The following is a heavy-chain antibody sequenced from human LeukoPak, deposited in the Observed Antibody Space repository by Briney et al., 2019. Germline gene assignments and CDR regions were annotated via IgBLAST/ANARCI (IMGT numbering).Heavy chain of an antibody. J-gene: IGHJ6*03. CDR2: IIPIFGTA. Sequence: SVKVSCKASGGTFSSYAISWVRQAPGQGLEWMGRIIPIFGTANYAQKFQGRVTITTDESTSTAYMELSSLRSEDTAVYYCASQSSIPYYDISTGYQTRYYYYYMDVWGKGTTVTVSS. CDR1: GGTFSSYA. CDR3: ASQSSIPYYDISTGYQTRYYYYYMDV. D-gene: IGHD3-9*01. V-gene: IGHV1-69*05.